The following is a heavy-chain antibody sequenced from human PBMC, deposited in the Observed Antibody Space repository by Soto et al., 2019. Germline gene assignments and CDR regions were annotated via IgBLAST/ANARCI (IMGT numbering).Heavy chain of an antibody. J-gene: IGHJ1*01. CDR3: AKDLLPTMIVAPHFQH. D-gene: IGHD3-22*01. CDR2: ISYDGSNK. Sequence: PGGSLRLSCAASGFTFSSYGMHWVRQAPGKGLEWVAVISYDGSNKYYADSVKGRFTISRDNSKNTLYLQMNSLGAEDTAVYYCAKDLLPTMIVAPHFQHWGQGTLVTVSS. CDR1: GFTFSSYG. V-gene: IGHV3-30*18.